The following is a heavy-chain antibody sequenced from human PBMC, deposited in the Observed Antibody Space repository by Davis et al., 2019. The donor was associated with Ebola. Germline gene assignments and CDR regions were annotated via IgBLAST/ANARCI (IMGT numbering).Heavy chain of an antibody. V-gene: IGHV4-34*01. D-gene: IGHD5-18*01. CDR3: ARGLAMGWFDS. CDR2: INHSGSA. J-gene: IGHJ5*01. Sequence: MPSETLSLTCAVYGGSSSGYFWSWIRQPPGRGLEWIGEINHSGSANYNPSLKSRVTISVDTSKNQFSLKVTSVTAADTAVYYCARGLAMGWFDSWGQGTLVTVSS. CDR1: GGSSSGYF.